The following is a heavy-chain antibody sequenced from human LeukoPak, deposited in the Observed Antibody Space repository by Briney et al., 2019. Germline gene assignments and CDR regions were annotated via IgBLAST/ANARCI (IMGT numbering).Heavy chain of an antibody. CDR1: GFTFSSYV. J-gene: IGHJ4*02. CDR2: LSSDGVDK. V-gene: IGHV3-30-3*01. Sequence: GGSLRLSCAASGFTFSSYVMHWVRQTPGKGLEWVAILSSDGVDKCYADSVKGRFSISRDNSKNTLYLQMNSLRAEDTAVYFCAKVADSSGYYPFDYWGQGTLVTVSS. D-gene: IGHD3-22*01. CDR3: AKVADSSGYYPFDY.